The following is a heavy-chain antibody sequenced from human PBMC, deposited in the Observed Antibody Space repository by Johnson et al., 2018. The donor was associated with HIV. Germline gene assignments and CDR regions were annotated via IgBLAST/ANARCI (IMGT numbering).Heavy chain of an antibody. CDR1: GFTISSNY. CDR3: ASSGYSSFGQAFDI. D-gene: IGHD6-13*01. J-gene: IGHJ3*02. V-gene: IGHV3-66*01. Sequence: VQLMESGGGLVKPGGSLRLSCAASGFTISSNYMSWVRQAPGKGLEWVSVIYSGGNTYYADSVKGRFTISRDNSKNTLYLQMNSLRAEDTAVYYCASSGYSSFGQAFDIWGQGTMVTVSS. CDR2: IYSGGNT.